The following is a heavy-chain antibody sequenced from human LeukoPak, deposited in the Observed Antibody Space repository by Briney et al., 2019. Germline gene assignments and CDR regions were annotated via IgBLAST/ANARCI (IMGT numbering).Heavy chain of an antibody. V-gene: IGHV3-30-3*01. Sequence: GGSLRLSCAASGFTFSSYAMHWVRQAPGKGLEWVAVISYDGSNKYYADSVKGRFTISRDNSKNTLYLQMNSLRAEDTAVYYCAREADTYYYDSSGYTREYYFDYWGQRTLATVSS. CDR3: AREADTYYYDSSGYTREYYFDY. CDR2: ISYDGSNK. D-gene: IGHD3-22*01. CDR1: GFTFSSYA. J-gene: IGHJ4*02.